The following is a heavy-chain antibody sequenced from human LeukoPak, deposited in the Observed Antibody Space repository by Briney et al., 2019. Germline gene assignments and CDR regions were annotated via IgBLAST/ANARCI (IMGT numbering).Heavy chain of an antibody. CDR3: AKDLRTFRYCSGGSCYIDAFDI. CDR2: ISYDGSNK. V-gene: IGHV3-30*18. D-gene: IGHD2-15*01. J-gene: IGHJ3*02. CDR1: GFTFSNAW. Sequence: GGSLRLSCAASGFTFSNAWMNWVRQAPGKGLEWVAVISYDGSNKYYADSVKGRFTISRDNSKNTLYLQMNSLRAEDTAEYHCAKDLRTFRYCSGGSCYIDAFDIWGQGTMVTVSS.